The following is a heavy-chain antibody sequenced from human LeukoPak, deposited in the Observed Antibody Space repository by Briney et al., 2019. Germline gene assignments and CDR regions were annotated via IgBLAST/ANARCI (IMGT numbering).Heavy chain of an antibody. V-gene: IGHV3-13*05. J-gene: IGHJ4*02. D-gene: IGHD2-15*01. CDR1: GFTCISYG. CDR3: ARGYCSGGSCYPPNDKFDY. CDR2: IGTAGDP. Sequence: GSLRLSCAASGFTCISYGIHWILQATGKGLEWVSAIGTAGDPYYPGSVKGRFTISRENAKNSSYLQMNSLRAGDTAVYYCARGYCSGGSCYPPNDKFDYCGQGTLVTVSS.